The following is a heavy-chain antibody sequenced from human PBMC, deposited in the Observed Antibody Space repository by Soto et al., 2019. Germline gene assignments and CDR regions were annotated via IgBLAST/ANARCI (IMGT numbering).Heavy chain of an antibody. Sequence: GGSLRLSCAASGFTFSSYAMSWVRQAPGKGLEWVSAISSSSSTIYYADSVKGRFTISRDNAKNSLYLQMNSLRAEDTAVYYCAKDAIAVAGPYFDYWGQGTLVTVSS. D-gene: IGHD6-19*01. CDR3: AKDAIAVAGPYFDY. CDR2: ISSSSSTI. CDR1: GFTFSSYA. V-gene: IGHV3-23*01. J-gene: IGHJ4*02.